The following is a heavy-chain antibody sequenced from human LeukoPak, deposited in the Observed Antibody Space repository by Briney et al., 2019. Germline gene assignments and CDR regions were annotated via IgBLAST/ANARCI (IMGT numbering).Heavy chain of an antibody. D-gene: IGHD3-22*01. CDR1: GGTLSGHY. CDR2: HSYTGRT. Sequence: PSETLSLTCTVSGGTLSGHYWSWIRQPPGKRLECIGHHSYTGRTKYIPSRQSRVTISIETSKSQFSRKLTSVASADTVVYSCASLLDNDISGDPDTFDVWGQGTTVIASS. J-gene: IGHJ3*01. V-gene: IGHV4-59*11. CDR3: ASLLDNDISGDPDTFDV.